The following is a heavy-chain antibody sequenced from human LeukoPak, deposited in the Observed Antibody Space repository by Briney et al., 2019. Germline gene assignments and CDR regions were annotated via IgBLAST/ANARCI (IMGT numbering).Heavy chain of an antibody. CDR2: IYHSGST. J-gene: IGHJ4*02. CDR3: ARHNRNPALVVGYFDY. V-gene: IGHV4-38-2*01. CDR1: GYSISRSYY. Sequence: PSETLSLTCAVSGYSISRSYYRGWIRQPPVKGLEGTGSIYHSGSTHYTPSLNSRIIISVETSRNQLSLKLSSVTAADTAAYYCARHNRNPALVVGYFDYWGQGTLVTVSS. D-gene: IGHD1-14*01.